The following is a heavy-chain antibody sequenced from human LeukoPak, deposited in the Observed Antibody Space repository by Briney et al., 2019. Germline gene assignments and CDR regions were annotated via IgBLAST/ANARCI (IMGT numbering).Heavy chain of an antibody. D-gene: IGHD1-1*01. CDR1: GYTFTSYA. V-gene: IGHV1-3*01. J-gene: IGHJ4*02. Sequence: GASVKVSCKASGYTFTSYAMHWVRQAPGQRLEWMGWINAGNGNTKYSQKFQGRVTNTTDESTSTAYMELSSLRSEDTAVYYCARDIETGTLDYWGQGTLVTVSS. CDR2: INAGNGNT. CDR3: ARDIETGTLDY.